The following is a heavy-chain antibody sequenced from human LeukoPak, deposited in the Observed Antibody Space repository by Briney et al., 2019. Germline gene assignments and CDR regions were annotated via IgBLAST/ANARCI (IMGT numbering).Heavy chain of an antibody. D-gene: IGHD7-27*01. CDR2: ISGSGGSI. J-gene: IGHJ6*03. CDR3: AKRMGNYYYYYMDV. CDR1: GFTFSSYA. Sequence: PGGSLRVSCAASGFTFSSYAMSWVRQAPGKGLEWVSAISGSGGSIYYADSVKGRFTISRDNSKNTLYLQMNSLRAEDTAVYYCAKRMGNYYYYYMDVWGKGTTVTVSS. V-gene: IGHV3-23*01.